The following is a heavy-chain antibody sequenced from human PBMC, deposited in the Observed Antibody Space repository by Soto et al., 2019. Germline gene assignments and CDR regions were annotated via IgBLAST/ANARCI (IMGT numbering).Heavy chain of an antibody. CDR1: GYTFTYYW. D-gene: IGHD1-26*01. CDR2: TYPFDSDT. CDR3: GRHYGGATKGIDY. J-gene: IGHJ4*01. Sequence: GESLKISCEGSGYTFTYYWIGWVRQMPGKGLEWMGVTYPFDSDTRYSPSFQGRVIISAVQSTNTAYLELSRLQASDAAIYYCGRHYGGATKGIDYWGQGTLVTVSS. V-gene: IGHV5-51*01.